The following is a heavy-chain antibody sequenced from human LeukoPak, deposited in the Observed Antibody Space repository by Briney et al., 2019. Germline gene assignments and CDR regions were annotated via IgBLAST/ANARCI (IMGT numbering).Heavy chain of an antibody. CDR3: TRANGGYSYGYPDY. Sequence: GGSLRLSCAASGFTFSSYEVNWVRQAPGKGPEWVSYIHISGSPIYYADSVKGRFTISRDNAKNSLFLQMNSLRAEDTAIYYCTRANGGYSYGYPDYWGQGTLVTVSS. CDR2: IHISGSPI. D-gene: IGHD5-18*01. V-gene: IGHV3-48*03. CDR1: GFTFSSYE. J-gene: IGHJ4*02.